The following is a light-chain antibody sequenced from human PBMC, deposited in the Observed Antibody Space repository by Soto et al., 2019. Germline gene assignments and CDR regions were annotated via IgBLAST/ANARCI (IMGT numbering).Light chain of an antibody. CDR1: ELGNKY. CDR3: QAWDSSTVT. CDR2: EDD. V-gene: IGLV3-1*01. J-gene: IGLJ2*01. Sequence: SYELTQPPSVSVSPGQTASITCAGDELGNKYACWYRQKLGQSPVVVIYEDDKRPSGIPERFSGSNSGNTATLTISGTQAMDEADYYCQAWDSSTVTFGGGTKLTVL.